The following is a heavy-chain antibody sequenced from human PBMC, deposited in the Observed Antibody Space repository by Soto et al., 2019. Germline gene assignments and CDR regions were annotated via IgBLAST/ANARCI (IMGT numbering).Heavy chain of an antibody. Sequence: QVQLQESGPGLVQPSGTLSLTCAVSGGSISSSNWWSWVRQPPGKGLEWIGEIYHSGKTNYNASVKXXVTISVDKSKTQFSLKLSSVTAADTAVYYCAGTGYSYSLDFWGQGTLVTVSS. V-gene: IGHV4-4*02. D-gene: IGHD3-9*01. CDR3: AGTGYSYSLDF. CDR2: IYHSGKT. J-gene: IGHJ4*02. CDR1: GGSISSSNW.